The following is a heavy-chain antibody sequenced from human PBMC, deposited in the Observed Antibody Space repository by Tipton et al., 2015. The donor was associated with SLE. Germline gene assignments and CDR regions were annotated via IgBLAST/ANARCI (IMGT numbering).Heavy chain of an antibody. Sequence: SLSLSCAASGFTFSSYWMDWVRQAPGKGLVWILRISMDGSTTQYTDAAKGRFTISRANAKNSLYLQMNSLRPEVTAVYFCAKDIQYSNFYQYGMEVWGQGTIVTVSS. CDR1: GFTFSSYW. V-gene: IGHV3-74*03. J-gene: IGHJ6*02. D-gene: IGHD4-11*01. CDR2: ISMDGSTT. CDR3: AKDIQYSNFYQYGMEV.